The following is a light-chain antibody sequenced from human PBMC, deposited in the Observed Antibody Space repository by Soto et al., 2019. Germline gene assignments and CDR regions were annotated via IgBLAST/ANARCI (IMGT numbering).Light chain of an antibody. Sequence: DIQMTQSPSSLSASVGDRVTITCRASQGISNYLAWYQQKPGKVPKLLIYTASTLQSGVHSRFSGSGSWTDFNLTISSLQPEDVATDYCETYYSGPQFTFGGGTKVEIK. CDR2: TAS. J-gene: IGKJ4*01. V-gene: IGKV1-27*01. CDR1: QGISNY. CDR3: ETYYSGPQFT.